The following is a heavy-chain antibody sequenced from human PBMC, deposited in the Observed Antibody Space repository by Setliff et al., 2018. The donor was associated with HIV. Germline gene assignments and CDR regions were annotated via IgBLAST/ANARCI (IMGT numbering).Heavy chain of an antibody. D-gene: IGHD3-22*01. Sequence: GASVKVSCKASGYTFSGYYIYWARQAPGQGLEWMGRINPSSGGTNYAQKFQGRVTMTRDTSISTAYMELSRLRSDDTAVYYCARSCRSSGYCHFDYWGQGTLVTVSS. J-gene: IGHJ4*02. V-gene: IGHV1-2*06. CDR3: ARSCRSSGYCHFDY. CDR1: GYTFSGYY. CDR2: INPSSGGT.